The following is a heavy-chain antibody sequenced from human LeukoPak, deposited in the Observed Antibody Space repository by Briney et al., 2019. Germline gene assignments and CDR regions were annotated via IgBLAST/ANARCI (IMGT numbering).Heavy chain of an antibody. CDR2: IYHSGST. D-gene: IGHD6-13*01. V-gene: IGHV4-30-2*02. CDR3: ARHYSSSWYGQAFDI. CDR1: GGSISSGGYY. J-gene: IGHJ3*02. Sequence: SETLSLTCTVSGGSISSGGYYWSWIRQPPGKGLEWIGYIYHSGSTYYNPSLKSRVTISVDRSKNQFSLKLSSVTAADTAVYYCARHYSSSWYGQAFDIWGQGTMVTVSS.